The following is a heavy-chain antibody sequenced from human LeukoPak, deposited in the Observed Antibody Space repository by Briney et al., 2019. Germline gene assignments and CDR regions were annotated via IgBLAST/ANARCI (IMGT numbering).Heavy chain of an antibody. D-gene: IGHD6-13*01. Sequence: SETLSLTCSVSGGXISSYYWSWIRQPAGKGLEWIGHIYTTGNTNYNPSLKSRVTMSVDTSNNQFSLKLSSVTAADTAVYYCARDSSSWYRGFDNWGQGTLVTVSA. J-gene: IGHJ4*02. CDR3: ARDSSSWYRGFDN. CDR1: GGXISSYY. V-gene: IGHV4-4*07. CDR2: IYTTGNT.